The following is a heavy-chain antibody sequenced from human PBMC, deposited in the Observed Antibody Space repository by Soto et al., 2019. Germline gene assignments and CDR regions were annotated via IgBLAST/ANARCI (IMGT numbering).Heavy chain of an antibody. Sequence: PSEPLSLTCAVSGGSITSGGYSWSWIRQPPGKGLEWIGYIYHSGSTYYNPSLKSRVTISVDRSKNQFSLKLSSVTAADTAVYYCARELGPAAGWFDPWGQGTLVTVSS. CDR3: ARELGPAAGWFDP. CDR1: GGSITSGGYS. D-gene: IGHD2-2*01. V-gene: IGHV4-30-2*01. CDR2: IYHSGST. J-gene: IGHJ5*02.